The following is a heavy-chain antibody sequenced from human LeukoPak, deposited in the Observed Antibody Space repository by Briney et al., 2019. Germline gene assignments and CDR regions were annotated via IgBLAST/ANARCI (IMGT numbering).Heavy chain of an antibody. CDR3: AKEGSSSWYFDY. CDR2: ISYDGSNK. CDR1: GFTFSSYG. J-gene: IGHJ4*02. Sequence: GRSLRLSCAASGFTFSSYGMHWVRQAPGKGLEWVAVISYDGSNKYYADSVEGRFTISRDNSKNTLYLQMNSLRAEDTAVYYCAKEGSSSWYFDYWGQGTLVTVSS. D-gene: IGHD6-13*01. V-gene: IGHV3-30*18.